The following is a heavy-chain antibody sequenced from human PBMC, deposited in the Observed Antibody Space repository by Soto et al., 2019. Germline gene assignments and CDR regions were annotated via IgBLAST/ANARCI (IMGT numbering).Heavy chain of an antibody. D-gene: IGHD6-6*01. CDR1: GFTFSDYA. J-gene: IGHJ4*02. V-gene: IGHV3-30-3*01. CDR2: ISYDGSNK. Sequence: QVQLVESGGGVVQPGRSLRLSCAASGFTFSDYALHWVRQAPGKGLEWVAVISYDGSNKYYADFVKGRVTVSRDNSKNTLCLQLNSLRAEDTPGYYCARARSHSSSPYFEYWRRGTLVTVPS. CDR3: ARARSHSSSPYFEY.